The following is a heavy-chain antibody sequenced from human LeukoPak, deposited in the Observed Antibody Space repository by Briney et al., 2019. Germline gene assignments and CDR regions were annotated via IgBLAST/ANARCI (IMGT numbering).Heavy chain of an antibody. CDR1: GGSISSSSYY. CDR3: ARLGCSSTSCYSLGYYYMDV. J-gene: IGHJ6*03. Sequence: PSETLSLTCTVSGGSISSSSYYWGWIRQPPGKGLEWIGSIYYSGSNYYNPSLKSRVTISVDTSKNQFSLKLSSVTAADTAVYYCARLGCSSTSCYSLGYYYMDVWGKGTTVTVSS. V-gene: IGHV4-39*01. D-gene: IGHD2-2*01. CDR2: IYYSGSN.